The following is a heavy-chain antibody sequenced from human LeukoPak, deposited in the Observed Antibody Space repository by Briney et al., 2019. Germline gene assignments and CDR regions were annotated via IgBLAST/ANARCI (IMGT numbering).Heavy chain of an antibody. CDR1: GGTFSSFV. CDR2: AVPLFGTP. CDR3: ARDWLYCGGDCYPYFHY. J-gene: IGHJ4*02. D-gene: IGHD2-21*01. V-gene: IGHV1-69*05. Sequence: SVKVSCEAVGGTFSSFVVTWVRQAPGQGLEWMGGAVPLFGTPRFAQKFQGRLTLTTDESTDTAYMELRSLRSDDTAVYYCARDWLYCGGDCYPYFHYWGQGTLVTVSS.